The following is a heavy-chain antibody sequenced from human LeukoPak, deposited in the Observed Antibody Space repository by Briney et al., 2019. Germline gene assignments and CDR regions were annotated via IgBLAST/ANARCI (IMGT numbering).Heavy chain of an antibody. CDR2: IIYTTGST. J-gene: IGHJ4*02. Sequence: SETLSLTCTVSGISINPYYWTWIRQPAGKGLEWIGRIIYTTGSTNYNPSLSSRVTMSVDTSKNQISPKLTYVTAADTVMYYCMRDGPSWGLLWGLGTLVTVSS. V-gene: IGHV4-4*07. CDR1: GISINPYY. CDR3: MRDGPSWGLL. D-gene: IGHD3-16*01.